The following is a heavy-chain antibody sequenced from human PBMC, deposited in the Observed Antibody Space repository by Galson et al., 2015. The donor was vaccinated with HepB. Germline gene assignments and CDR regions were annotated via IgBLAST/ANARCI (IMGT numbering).Heavy chain of an antibody. J-gene: IGHJ5*02. V-gene: IGHV3-30*18. D-gene: IGHD1-1*01. CDR3: AKDRSGSGRTMFDP. Sequence: SLRLSCAASGFTFSSYGMHWVRQAPGKGLEWVAVISYDGSNKYCADSVKGRFTISRDNSKNTLYLQMNSLRAEDTAVYYCAKDRSGSGRTMFDPWGQGTLVTVSS. CDR2: ISYDGSNK. CDR1: GFTFSSYG.